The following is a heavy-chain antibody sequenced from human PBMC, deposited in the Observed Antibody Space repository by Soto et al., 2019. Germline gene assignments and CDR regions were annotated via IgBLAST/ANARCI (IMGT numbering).Heavy chain of an antibody. D-gene: IGHD2-21*02. J-gene: IGHJ6*02. Sequence: PSETLSLTCTVSGGSVSSGSYYWSWIRQPPGKGLEWIGQIFYSGSTNYNPSRKSRVTISVDPSKNQFSLELSSVPAADTAVYYCARDFCGGDCSDDYYYSAIDVWGQGTTVTVSS. V-gene: IGHV4-61*01. CDR2: IFYSGST. CDR1: GGSVSSGSYY. CDR3: ARDFCGGDCSDDYYYSAIDV.